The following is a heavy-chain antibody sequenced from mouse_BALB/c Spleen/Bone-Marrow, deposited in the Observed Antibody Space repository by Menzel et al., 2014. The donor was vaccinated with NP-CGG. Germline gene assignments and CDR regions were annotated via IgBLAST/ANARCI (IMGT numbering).Heavy chain of an antibody. CDR1: GYTFTDYA. CDR2: ISTFSGNT. Sequence: QVQLKPSGPELVRPGVSVKISCKGSGYTFTDYAMHWVKRSHAKSLEWIGLISTFSGNTNYNQKFKGKATVTVDKSSSTAYMELARLTSEDSAIYYCARGDYRYDETMDYWGQGTSVTVSS. V-gene: IGHV1S137*01. CDR3: ARGDYRYDETMDY. D-gene: IGHD2-14*01. J-gene: IGHJ4*01.